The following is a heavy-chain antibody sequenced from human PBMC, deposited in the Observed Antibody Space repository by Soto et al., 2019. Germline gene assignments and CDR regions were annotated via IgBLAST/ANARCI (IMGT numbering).Heavy chain of an antibody. D-gene: IGHD5-18*01. Sequence: GGSLRLSFAASGFTFSSYAMSWVRQAPGKGLEWVSSISCSGGSTYYAYSVKVRFTISIDNSKNTLYLQMNSLRAEDTAVYYCAKDGRDTAMVHFFHXWGQGTLVTVSX. J-gene: IGHJ4*02. V-gene: IGHV3-23*01. CDR3: AKDGRDTAMVHFFHX. CDR1: GFTFSSYA. CDR2: ISCSGGST.